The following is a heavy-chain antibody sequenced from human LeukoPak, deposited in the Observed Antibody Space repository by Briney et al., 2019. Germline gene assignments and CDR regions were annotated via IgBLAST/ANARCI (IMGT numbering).Heavy chain of an antibody. V-gene: IGHV4-59*13. CDR3: ARVRIGETSYDASDV. CDR2: IYSTGST. D-gene: IGHD1-26*01. Sequence: SETLSLTCTVSGCSISSYYWTWLRQPPGKGLEWIGDIYSTGSTNYNPYLKRRVTISVDTSKNQFSLKLSSVTAADTAVYFCARVRIGETSYDASDVWGLGTMVTVSS. CDR1: GCSISSYY. J-gene: IGHJ3*01.